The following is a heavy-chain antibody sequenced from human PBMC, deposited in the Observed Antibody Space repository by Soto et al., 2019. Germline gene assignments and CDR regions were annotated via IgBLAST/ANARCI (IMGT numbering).Heavy chain of an antibody. V-gene: IGHV3-7*01. Sequence: GGSLRLSCAASGFTFSSYWMSWVRQAPGKGLEWVANIKQDGSEKYYVDSVKGRFTISRDNAKNSLYLQMNSLRAEDTAVYYCARLIYGSGSYYLAYYYYMDVWGKGTTVTVSS. CDR3: ARLIYGSGSYYLAYYYYMDV. D-gene: IGHD3-10*01. CDR1: GFTFSSYW. CDR2: IKQDGSEK. J-gene: IGHJ6*03.